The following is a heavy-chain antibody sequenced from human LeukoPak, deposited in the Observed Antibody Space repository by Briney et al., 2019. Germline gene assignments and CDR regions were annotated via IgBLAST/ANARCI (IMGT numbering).Heavy chain of an antibody. CDR2: IYWDGNK. Sequence: SGPTLVKPTQTPTLTCTFSGFSLSTSGVGVGWIRQPPGKALEWLALIYWDGNKPYSPSLKTRLTITKDTSKNLVFLTMTNMDPVDTATYYCAHRRLTPSTTVTTGFDYWGQGILVTVSS. J-gene: IGHJ4*02. V-gene: IGHV2-5*02. CDR1: GFSLSTSGVG. CDR3: AHRRLTPSTTVTTGFDY. D-gene: IGHD4-17*01.